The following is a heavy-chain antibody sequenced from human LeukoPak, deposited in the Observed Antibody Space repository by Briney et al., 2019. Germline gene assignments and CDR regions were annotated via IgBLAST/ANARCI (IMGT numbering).Heavy chain of an antibody. CDR3: ARGIVVVPAAIYNMDV. Sequence: ASVKVSCKASGYTFTKYYVHWVRQAPGQGLEWMGIINPSGGSTSYAQKFQGRVSMTRDTSTSTVYMELSSLRSEDTAVYYCARGIVVVPAAIYNMDVWGQGTTVTVSS. CDR1: GYTFTKYY. D-gene: IGHD2-2*01. J-gene: IGHJ6*02. CDR2: INPSGGST. V-gene: IGHV1-46*01.